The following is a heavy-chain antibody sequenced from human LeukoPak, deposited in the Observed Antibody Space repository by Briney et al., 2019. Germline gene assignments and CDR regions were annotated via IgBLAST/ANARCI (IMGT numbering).Heavy chain of an antibody. D-gene: IGHD3-22*01. Sequence: GGSLRLPCAASGFTFSSYEMNWVRQAPGKGLEWVSYISSSGSTIYYADSVKGRFTISRDNAKNSLYLQMNSLRAEDTAVYYCARDLGQYYDTSDNWFDPWGQGTLVTVSS. V-gene: IGHV3-48*03. CDR2: ISSSGSTI. CDR1: GFTFSSYE. J-gene: IGHJ5*02. CDR3: ARDLGQYYDTSDNWFDP.